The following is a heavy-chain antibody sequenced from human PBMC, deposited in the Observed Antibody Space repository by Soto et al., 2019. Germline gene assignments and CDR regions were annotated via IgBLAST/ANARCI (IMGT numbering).Heavy chain of an antibody. V-gene: IGHV1-2*04. Sequence: GASVKVSFKASGYTFTGYYMHWVRQAPGQGLEWMGWINPNSGGTNYAQKFQGWVTMTRDTSISTAYMELSRLRSDDTAVYYCARGNGSTDYYYYYGMDVWGQGTTVTVSS. D-gene: IGHD1-1*01. CDR3: ARGNGSTDYYYYYGMDV. J-gene: IGHJ6*02. CDR2: INPNSGGT. CDR1: GYTFTGYY.